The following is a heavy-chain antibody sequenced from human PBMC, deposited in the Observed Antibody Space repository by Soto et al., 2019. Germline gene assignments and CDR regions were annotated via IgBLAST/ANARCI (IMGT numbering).Heavy chain of an antibody. V-gene: IGHV5-51*01. CDR2: IYPGDSDT. CDR3: ARQMATVTFSYYYGMDV. J-gene: IGHJ6*02. CDR1: GYSFTSYW. D-gene: IGHD4-4*01. Sequence: GESLKISCKGSGYSFTSYWIGWVRQMPEKGLEWMGIIYPGDSDTRYSPSFQGQVTISADKSISTAYLQWSSLKASDTAMYYCARQMATVTFSYYYGMDVWGQGTTVTVSS.